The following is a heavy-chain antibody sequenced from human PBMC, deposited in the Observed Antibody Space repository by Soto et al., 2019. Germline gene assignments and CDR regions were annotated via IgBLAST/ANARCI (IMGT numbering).Heavy chain of an antibody. CDR1: GFTFSSYA. CDR2: ISGSGGST. D-gene: IGHD5-18*01. J-gene: IGHJ4*02. V-gene: IGHV3-23*01. CDR3: AKEIGYSYESYFDY. Sequence: WGSLGLSCAASGFTFSSYAMSWVRQAPGKGLEWVSAISGSGGSTYYADSVKGRFTISRDNSKNTLYLQMNSLRAEDTAVYYCAKEIGYSYESYFDYWGQGTLVTVSS.